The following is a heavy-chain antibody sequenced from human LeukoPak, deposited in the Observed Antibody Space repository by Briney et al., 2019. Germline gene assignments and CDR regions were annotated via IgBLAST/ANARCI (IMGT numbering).Heavy chain of an antibody. CDR2: ISSNGHDA. D-gene: IGHD6-13*01. J-gene: IGHJ4*02. CDR1: EFTFGTYA. CDR3: ARLAAAGHSDF. Sequence: GGSLRLSCSASEFTFGTYAMLWVRQAPGKGLEYVSAISSNGHDAYYAASVRGRFAISRVNSNNTLYLQMSSLRPDDTAMYYCARLAAAGHSDFWGQGALVAVSS. V-gene: IGHV3-64D*06.